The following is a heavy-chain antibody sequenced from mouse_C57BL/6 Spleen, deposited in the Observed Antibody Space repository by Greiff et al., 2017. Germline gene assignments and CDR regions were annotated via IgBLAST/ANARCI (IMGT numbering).Heavy chain of an antibody. Sequence: VQLQQSGPELVKPGASVKISCKASGYSFTDYNMNWVKQSNGKSLEWIGVINPNYGTTSYNQKFKGKATLTVDQSSSTAYMQLNSLTSEDSAVXYCASYYGSSLAWFAYWGQGTLVTVSA. V-gene: IGHV1-39*01. J-gene: IGHJ3*01. CDR1: GYSFTDYN. CDR3: ASYYGSSLAWFAY. D-gene: IGHD1-1*01. CDR2: INPNYGTT.